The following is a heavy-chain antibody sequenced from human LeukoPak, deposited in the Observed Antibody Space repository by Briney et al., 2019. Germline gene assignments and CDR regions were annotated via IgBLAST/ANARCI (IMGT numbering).Heavy chain of an antibody. CDR2: IYHSGST. J-gene: IGHJ4*02. Sequence: SETLSLTCTVSGGSISSGGYSWSWIRQPPGKGLEWIGYIYHSGSTYYNPSLKSRVTISVDRSKNQFSLKLSSVTAADTAVYYCARFGSGSYDYWGQGTLVTVSS. CDR3: ARFGSGSYDY. CDR1: GGSISSGGYS. V-gene: IGHV4-30-2*01. D-gene: IGHD3-10*01.